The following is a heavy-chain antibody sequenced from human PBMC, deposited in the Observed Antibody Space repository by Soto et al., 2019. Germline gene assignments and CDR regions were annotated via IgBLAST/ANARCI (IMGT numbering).Heavy chain of an antibody. J-gene: IGHJ4*02. CDR3: ARGGLGNYYNDY. D-gene: IGHD3-10*01. CDR2: IKGDVTIT. CDR1: GFTFSRDW. V-gene: IGHV3-74*01. Sequence: EVQLVESGGGLVQPGGSLRLSCAASGFTFSRDWMHWVRQSPGTGLGWVSRIKGDVTITNYADSVKGRFTTSRDNAKNTVYLQLNSLTTEDTAVHYCARGGLGNYYNDYWGQGTLVTVSS.